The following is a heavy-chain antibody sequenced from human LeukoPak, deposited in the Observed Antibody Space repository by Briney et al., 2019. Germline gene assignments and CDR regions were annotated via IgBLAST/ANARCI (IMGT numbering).Heavy chain of an antibody. D-gene: IGHD3-3*01. CDR1: GFTFSSYW. Sequence: GSLRLSCAASGFTFSSYWMSWVRQAPGKGLEWVANIKQDGSEKYYVDSVKGRFTISRDNAKNSLYLQMNSLRAEDTAVYYCAAAIFGVVIRHWGQGTLVTVSS. CDR2: IKQDGSEK. CDR3: AAAIFGVVIRH. V-gene: IGHV3-7*01. J-gene: IGHJ4*02.